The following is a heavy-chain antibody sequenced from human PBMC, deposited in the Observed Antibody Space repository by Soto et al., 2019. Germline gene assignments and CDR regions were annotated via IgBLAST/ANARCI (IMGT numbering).Heavy chain of an antibody. Sequence: QVQLVQSGAEVKKPGASVKVSCKASGYTFTSYYMHWVRQAPGQGLEWMGIINPSGGSTSYAQKFQGRVTMTRDTSTSTVYMELSSLRSEDTAVYYCARDPMTTVVTPAPTEFPYYYYGMDVWGQGTTVTVSS. J-gene: IGHJ6*02. CDR2: INPSGGST. D-gene: IGHD4-17*01. CDR3: ARDPMTTVVTPAPTEFPYYYYGMDV. CDR1: GYTFTSYY. V-gene: IGHV1-46*01.